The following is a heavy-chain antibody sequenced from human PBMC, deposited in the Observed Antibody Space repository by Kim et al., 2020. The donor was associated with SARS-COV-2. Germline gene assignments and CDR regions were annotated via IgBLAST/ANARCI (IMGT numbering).Heavy chain of an antibody. D-gene: IGHD2-15*01. CDR2: GNT. V-gene: IGHV1-3*01. J-gene: IGHJ5*02. Sequence: GNTKYSQKFQGRVTITRDTSASTAYMELSSLRSEDTAVYYCAVIVVAVPAWGQGTLVTVSS. CDR3: AVIVVAVPA.